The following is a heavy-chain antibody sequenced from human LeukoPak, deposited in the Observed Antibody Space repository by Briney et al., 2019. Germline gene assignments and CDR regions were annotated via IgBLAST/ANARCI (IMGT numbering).Heavy chain of an antibody. CDR1: GFTFSDYG. J-gene: IGHJ4*02. CDR3: ARGPFTSISRYFDY. D-gene: IGHD2-2*01. CDR2: ISTTNSYI. V-gene: IGHV3-21*01. Sequence: GGSLRLSCAASGFTFSDYGMSWVRQAPGKGLEWVSSISTTNSYIYYADSVKGRFTISRGNAKNSLYLQMNSLRAEDTAVYYCARGPFTSISRYFDYWGQGTLVTVSS.